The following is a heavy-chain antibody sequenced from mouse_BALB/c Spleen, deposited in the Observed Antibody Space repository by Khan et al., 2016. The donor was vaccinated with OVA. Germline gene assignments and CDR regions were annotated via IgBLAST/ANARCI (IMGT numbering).Heavy chain of an antibody. Sequence: VELVESGPGLVAPSRSLSITCTISGFSLTSYGVHWVRQPPGKGLEWLVVIWSDGSTTYNSALKSRLSITKDNSKSQVFLKMNSLQIDDTAMYYCARHDRYFYAMDYWGQGTSVTVSS. D-gene: IGHD2-14*01. CDR3: ARHDRYFYAMDY. CDR1: GFSLTSYG. J-gene: IGHJ4*01. CDR2: IWSDGST. V-gene: IGHV2-6-1*01.